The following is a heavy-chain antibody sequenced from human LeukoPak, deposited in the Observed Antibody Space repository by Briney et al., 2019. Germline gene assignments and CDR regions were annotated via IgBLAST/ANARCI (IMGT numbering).Heavy chain of an antibody. CDR1: GGSFSGYY. CDR3: ARHCSSTSCPLGFDP. D-gene: IGHD2-2*01. J-gene: IGHJ5*02. CDR2: IYYSGST. V-gene: IGHV4-34*01. Sequence: PETLSLTCAVYGGSFSGYYWSWIRQPPGKGLEWIGSIYYSGSTYYNPSLKSRVTISVDTSKNQFSLKLSSVTAADTAVYYCARHCSSTSCPLGFDPWGQGTLVTVSS.